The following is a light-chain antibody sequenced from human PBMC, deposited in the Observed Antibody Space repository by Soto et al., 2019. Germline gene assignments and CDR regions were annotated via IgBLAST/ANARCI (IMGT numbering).Light chain of an antibody. CDR3: ATWDNRLSGWL. J-gene: IGLJ3*02. CDR2: GDD. Sequence: QSVLTQTPSASGTPGQTITISCSGATSNIGSNPVGWFQQLPGTAPRLLIYGDDQRPSGVPDRISGSKSGTSASLAIRGLHSEDQADYYCATWDNRLSGWLFGGGTKLTVL. V-gene: IGLV1-44*01. CDR1: TSNIGSNP.